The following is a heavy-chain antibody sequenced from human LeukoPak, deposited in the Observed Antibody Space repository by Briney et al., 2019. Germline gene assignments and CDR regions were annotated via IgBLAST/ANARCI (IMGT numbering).Heavy chain of an antibody. D-gene: IGHD6-19*01. J-gene: IGHJ6*02. CDR2: IYYSGST. Sequence: SSETLSLTCTVSGGSISSYYWSWIRQPPGKGLEWIGYIYYSGSTNYNPSLKSRVTISVDTSKNQFSLKLSSVTAADTAVYYCARASGWHYGMDVWGQGTTVTVSS. V-gene: IGHV4-59*01. CDR3: ARASGWHYGMDV. CDR1: GGSISSYY.